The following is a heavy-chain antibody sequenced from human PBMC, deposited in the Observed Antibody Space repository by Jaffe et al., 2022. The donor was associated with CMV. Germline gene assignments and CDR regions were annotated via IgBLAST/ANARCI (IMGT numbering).Heavy chain of an antibody. Sequence: EVQLVESGGGLVQPGRSLRLSCAASGFTFDDYAMHWVRQAPGKGLEWVSGISWNSGSIGYADSVKGRFTISRDNAKNSLYLQMNSLRAEDTALYYCATSIFGVVRNAFDIWGQGTMVTVSS. CDR3: ATSIFGVVRNAFDI. V-gene: IGHV3-9*01. CDR1: GFTFDDYA. CDR2: ISWNSGSI. J-gene: IGHJ3*02. D-gene: IGHD3-3*02.